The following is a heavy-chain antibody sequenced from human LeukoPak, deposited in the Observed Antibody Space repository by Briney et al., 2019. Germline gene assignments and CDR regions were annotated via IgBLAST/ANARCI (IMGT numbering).Heavy chain of an antibody. V-gene: IGHV1-69*04. CDR1: GGTFSSYA. J-gene: IGHJ4*02. CDR2: IIPILGIA. D-gene: IGHD4-23*01. Sequence: SVKVSCKASGGTFSSYAISWVRQAPGQGLEWMGRIIPILGIANYAQKFQGRVTITADRSTSTAYMKLSSLRSEDTAVYYCARDLGGKVTVPFDYWGQGTLVTVSS. CDR3: ARDLGGKVTVPFDY.